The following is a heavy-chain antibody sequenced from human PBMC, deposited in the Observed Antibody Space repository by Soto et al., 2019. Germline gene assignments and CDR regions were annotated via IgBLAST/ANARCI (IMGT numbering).Heavy chain of an antibody. CDR3: ARETFTLAAATPNWFDP. CDR2: IYHSGST. Sequence: QVQLQESGPGLVKPSGTLSLTCAVSGGSISSSNWWSWVRQPPGKGLEWIGEIYHSGSTNYNPSLKSRVTISVDKSKNQFSLKLSSETAADTAVYYCARETFTLAAATPNWFDPWGQGTLVTVSS. CDR1: GGSISSSNW. D-gene: IGHD6-13*01. J-gene: IGHJ5*02. V-gene: IGHV4-4*02.